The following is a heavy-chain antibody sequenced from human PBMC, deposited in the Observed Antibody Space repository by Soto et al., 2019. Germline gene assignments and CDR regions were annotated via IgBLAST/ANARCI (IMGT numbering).Heavy chain of an antibody. V-gene: IGHV3-23*01. CDR1: RFTFSSYA. J-gene: IGHJ4*02. CDR3: AKAYYSNGWDNHPVDY. D-gene: IGHD6-19*01. Sequence: GGSLRLSCAASRFTFSSYAMTWVRHAPGKGQERVSAISGTGVGTYYADSVKGRFTISRDNSKNTLYLQMNSLRAEDTAIYYCAKAYYSNGWDNHPVDYWGRGTLVTVSS. CDR2: ISGTGVGT.